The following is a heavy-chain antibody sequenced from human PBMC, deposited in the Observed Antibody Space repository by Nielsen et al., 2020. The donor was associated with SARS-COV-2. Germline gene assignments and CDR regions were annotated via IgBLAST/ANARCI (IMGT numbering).Heavy chain of an antibody. J-gene: IGHJ6*03. D-gene: IGHD5-12*01. CDR3: ARVRGYSGYGSYYYYYYMDV. V-gene: IGHV1-69*13. CDR1: GGTFSSYA. Sequence: SVKVSCKASGGTFSSYAISWVRQAPGQGLEWMGGIIPIFGTANYAQKFQGRVTITADESTSTAYMELSSLRSEDTAVYYCARVRGYSGYGSYYYYYYMDVWGKGTTVTVSS. CDR2: IIPIFGTA.